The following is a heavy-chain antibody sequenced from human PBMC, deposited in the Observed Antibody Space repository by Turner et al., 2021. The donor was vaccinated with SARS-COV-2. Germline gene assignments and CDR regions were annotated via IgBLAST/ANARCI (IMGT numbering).Heavy chain of an antibody. D-gene: IGHD2-2*01. CDR3: ASDTHSLCSSFDV. CDR1: GDSISSGDYY. CDR2: IDYGRST. J-gene: IGHJ4*02. Sequence: VLLQESGPGLVQPSYTLSLTCSVSGDSISSGDYYWRWIRQPLGKGLRLIGYIDYGRSTYYNPFLKRRVTMSVDTSKKQFSLKLSYDTAADATVYFCASDTHSLCSSFDVWGQGTLVTVSS. V-gene: IGHV4-30-4*01.